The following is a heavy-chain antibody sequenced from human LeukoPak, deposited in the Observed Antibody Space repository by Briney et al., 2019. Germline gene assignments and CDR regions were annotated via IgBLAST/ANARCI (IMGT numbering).Heavy chain of an antibody. J-gene: IGHJ4*02. CDR2: ISSSSSTI. D-gene: IGHD6-6*01. Sequence: GGSLRLSCAASGFTSSSYSMNWVRQAPGKGLEWVSYISSSSSTIYYADSVKGRFTISRDNAKNSLYLQMNSLRAEDTAVYYCATLNFRSSLIFDSWGQGTLVTVSS. CDR3: ATLNFRSSLIFDS. V-gene: IGHV3-48*01. CDR1: GFTSSSYS.